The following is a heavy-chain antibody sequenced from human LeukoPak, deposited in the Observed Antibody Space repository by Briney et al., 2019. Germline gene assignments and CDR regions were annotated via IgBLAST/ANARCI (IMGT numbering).Heavy chain of an antibody. CDR2: ISGSGGST. V-gene: IGHV3-23*01. CDR1: GFTFSSYA. D-gene: IGHD6-19*01. Sequence: GGSLRLSCAASGFTFSSYAMSWVRQAPGKGLEWVSAISGSGGSTYYADSVKGRFTISRDNAKNSLYLQMNSLRAEDTAVYYCASLYSSGWYSGTSFFDYWGQGTLVTVSS. J-gene: IGHJ4*02. CDR3: ASLYSSGWYSGTSFFDY.